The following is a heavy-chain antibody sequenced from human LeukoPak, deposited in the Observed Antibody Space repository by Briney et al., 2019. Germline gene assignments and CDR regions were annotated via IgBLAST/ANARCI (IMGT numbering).Heavy chain of an antibody. CDR3: AKIKGTQMVTTPYYYYYGMDV. Sequence: PGRSLRLSCAASGFTFSSYGMHWVRQAPGKGLEWVAVISYDGSNKYYADSVKGRFTISRDNSKNTLYLQMNSLRAEDTAVYYCAKIKGTQMVTTPYYYYYGMDVWGQGTTVTVSS. D-gene: IGHD4-17*01. V-gene: IGHV3-30*18. CDR2: ISYDGSNK. CDR1: GFTFSSYG. J-gene: IGHJ6*02.